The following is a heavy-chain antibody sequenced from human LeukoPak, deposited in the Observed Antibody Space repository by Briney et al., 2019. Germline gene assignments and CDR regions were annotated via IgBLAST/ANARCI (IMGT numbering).Heavy chain of an antibody. J-gene: IGHJ6*02. Sequence: GTSVKVSCKASGFTFTSSAMQWVRQARGQRVEWRGWIVVGSGNTNYAQKFQERVTITRDMSTSTAYMELSSLRSEDTAVYYCAATRSGTGFYYGMDVWGQGTTVTISS. D-gene: IGHD1-1*01. CDR3: AATRSGTGFYYGMDV. CDR1: GFTFTSSA. CDR2: IVVGSGNT. V-gene: IGHV1-58*02.